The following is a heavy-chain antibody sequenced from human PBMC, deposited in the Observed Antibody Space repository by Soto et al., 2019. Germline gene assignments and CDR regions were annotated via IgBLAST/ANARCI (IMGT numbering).Heavy chain of an antibody. D-gene: IGHD3-3*01. CDR2: INSDGSST. CDR1: GFTFSSYW. Sequence: PGGSLRLSCAASGFTFSSYWMHWVRQAPGKGLVWVSRINSDGSSTSYADSVKGRFTVSRDNAKNTLYLQMNSLRAEDTAVYYCARDLMPGAYYDFWSGRNYGMDVWGQGTTVTVS. CDR3: ARDLMPGAYYDFWSGRNYGMDV. V-gene: IGHV3-74*01. J-gene: IGHJ6*02.